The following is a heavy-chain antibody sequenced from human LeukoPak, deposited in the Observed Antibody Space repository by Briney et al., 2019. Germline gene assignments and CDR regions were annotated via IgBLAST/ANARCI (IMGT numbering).Heavy chain of an antibody. J-gene: IGHJ4*02. CDR3: ARLVSRRGYSFDY. CDR2: IYYSGTT. D-gene: IGHD5-18*01. V-gene: IGHV4-39*01. Sequence: SETLSLTCTVSGDSISSSTYCWGWIRQPPGKGLEWIGSIYYSGTTYYSPSLKPRVTISVDTSKNQFSLKLSSVTAADTAVYYCARLVSRRGYSFDYWGQGTLVTVSS. CDR1: GDSISSSTYC.